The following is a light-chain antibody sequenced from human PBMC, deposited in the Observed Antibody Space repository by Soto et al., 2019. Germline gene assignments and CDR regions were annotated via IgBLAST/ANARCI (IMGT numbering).Light chain of an antibody. V-gene: IGKV3-20*01. CDR2: DTS. CDR1: QSVRDSY. Sequence: EIVLTQSPGTLSLSPGERATLSCRASQSVRDSYLAWYQQKPGQAPSLLIYDTSTRATGIPDRFIGSGSGTEFTLTIRRLEPEDFAVYFCQHYVYPQWTFGPGTKVDI. J-gene: IGKJ1*01. CDR3: QHYVYPQWT.